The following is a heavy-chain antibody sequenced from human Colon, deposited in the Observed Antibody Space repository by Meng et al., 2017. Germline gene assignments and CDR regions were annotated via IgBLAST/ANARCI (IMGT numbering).Heavy chain of an antibody. V-gene: IGHV3-49*03. CDR2: IRSKGYGGTT. Sequence: GGSLKISCTASGFTFGDYAMSWFRQAPGKGLEWVGFIRSKGYGGTTEYAASVKGRFTISRDDSKSIAYLQMNSLKTEDTALYYCSRVKDYHDTSGYYFPFDYWGQGTLVTVSS. CDR1: GFTFGDYA. J-gene: IGHJ4*02. CDR3: SRVKDYHDTSGYYFPFDY. D-gene: IGHD3-22*01.